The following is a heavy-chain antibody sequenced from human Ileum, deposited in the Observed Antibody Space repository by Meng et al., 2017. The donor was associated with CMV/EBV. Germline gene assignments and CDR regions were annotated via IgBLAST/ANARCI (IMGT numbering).Heavy chain of an antibody. CDR2: INPNSGGT. D-gene: IGHD3-10*01. Sequence: ASVKVSCKASGYTFTGYYMHWVRQAPGQALEWMRWINPNSGGTNYAQKFQGRVTMTRDTSISTAYMELSRQRAEDTAPYYCATNSFGWGQGTLVTVSS. CDR3: ATNSFG. J-gene: IGHJ4*02. V-gene: IGHV1-2*02. CDR1: GYTFTGYY.